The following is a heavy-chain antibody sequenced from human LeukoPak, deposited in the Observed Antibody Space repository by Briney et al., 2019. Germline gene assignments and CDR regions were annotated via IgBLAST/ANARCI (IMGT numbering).Heavy chain of an antibody. CDR3: ARGQGVLRLGYYYYYMDV. Sequence: PGGSLRLSCAASGFTVSSNYMSWVRQAPGKGLEWVSVIYRGGSTYYADSVKGRFTISRDNSKNTLYLQMNSLRAEDTAVYYCARGQGVLRLGYYYYYMDVWGKGTTVTVSS. D-gene: IGHD2/OR15-2a*01. V-gene: IGHV3-53*01. J-gene: IGHJ6*03. CDR2: IYRGGST. CDR1: GFTVSSNY.